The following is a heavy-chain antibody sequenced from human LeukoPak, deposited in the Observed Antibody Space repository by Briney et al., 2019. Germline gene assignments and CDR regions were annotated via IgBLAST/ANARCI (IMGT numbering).Heavy chain of an antibody. D-gene: IGHD3-16*02. CDR1: GFTFSSYW. CDR2: ISSSGSTI. CDR3: ARDWAYYDYVWGSYRYQPFDY. J-gene: IGHJ4*02. Sequence: GGSLRLSCAASGFTFSSYWMHWVRQAPGKGLEWVSYISSSGSTIYYADSVKGRFTISRDNAKNSLYLQMNSLRAEDTAVYYCARDWAYYDYVWGSYRYQPFDYWGQGTLVTVSS. V-gene: IGHV3-48*04.